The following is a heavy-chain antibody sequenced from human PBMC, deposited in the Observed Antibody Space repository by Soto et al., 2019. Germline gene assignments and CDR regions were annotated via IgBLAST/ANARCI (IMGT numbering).Heavy chain of an antibody. CDR2: ISYDGSNK. CDR3: ARDTVRSSSSWYGGGPRYYYYGMDV. V-gene: IGHV3-30-3*01. Sequence: QVQLVESGGGVVQPGRSLRLSCAASGFTFSSYAMHWVRQAPGKGLEWVAVISYDGSNKYYADSVKGRFTISRDNSKNTLYLQMNSLRAEDTAVYYCARDTVRSSSSWYGGGPRYYYYGMDVWGQGTTVTVSS. J-gene: IGHJ6*02. D-gene: IGHD6-13*01. CDR1: GFTFSSYA.